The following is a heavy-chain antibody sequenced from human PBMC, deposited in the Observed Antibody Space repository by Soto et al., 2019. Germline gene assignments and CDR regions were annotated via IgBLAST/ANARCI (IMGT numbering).Heavy chain of an antibody. V-gene: IGHV3-23*01. Sequence: GGSLRLSCAASGFTFSSHWMSWVRQAPGKGLEWVSAISGSGGSTYYADSVKGRFTISRDNSKNTLYLQMNSLRAEDTAVYYCAKVLSYGYGGDYWGQGTLVTVS. J-gene: IGHJ4*02. CDR2: ISGSGGST. CDR1: GFTFSSHW. D-gene: IGHD5-18*01. CDR3: AKVLSYGYGGDY.